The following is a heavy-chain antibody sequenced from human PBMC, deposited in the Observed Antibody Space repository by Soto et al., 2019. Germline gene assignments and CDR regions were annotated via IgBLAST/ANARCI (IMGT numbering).Heavy chain of an antibody. D-gene: IGHD3-10*01. CDR2: ISAYNGNT. CDR1: GYTFTSYG. Sequence: GASVKVSCKASGYTFTSYGISWVRQAPGQGLEWMGWISAYNGNTNYAQKLQGRVTMTTDTSTSTAYMELRSLRSDDTAVYYCARDAEYVLLWFGELSYWGQGTLVTVSS. V-gene: IGHV1-18*01. CDR3: ARDAEYVLLWFGELSY. J-gene: IGHJ4*02.